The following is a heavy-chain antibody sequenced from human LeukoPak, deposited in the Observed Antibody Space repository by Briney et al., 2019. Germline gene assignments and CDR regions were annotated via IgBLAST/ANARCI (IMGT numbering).Heavy chain of an antibody. D-gene: IGHD2-2*01. J-gene: IGHJ6*02. V-gene: IGHV3-11*01. CDR2: ISSSGTIT. Sequence: GGSLRLSCAASGFNFSDYYMIWIRQAPGKGLEWASYISSSGTITFYAESVKGRFTMSRDNAKNSLYLQMNGLRAEDTAVYYCARLYCSSSTCYEEVRDYYYGMDVWGQGTTVTVSS. CDR1: GFNFSDYY. CDR3: ARLYCSSSTCYEEVRDYYYGMDV.